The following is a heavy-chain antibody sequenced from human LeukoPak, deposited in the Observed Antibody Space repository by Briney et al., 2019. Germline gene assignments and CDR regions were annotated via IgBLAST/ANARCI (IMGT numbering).Heavy chain of an antibody. D-gene: IGHD3-10*01. CDR1: GFTFDDYG. V-gene: IGHV3-20*04. CDR3: AKVRFGVTARYYFDY. CDR2: LNWNGAST. J-gene: IGHJ4*02. Sequence: GGSLRLSCAASGFTFDDYGLSWVRQVPGKGLEWVSGLNWNGASTGYADSVKGRFTISRDNSKNTLYLQMNSLRAEDTAVYYCAKVRFGVTARYYFDYWGQGTLVTVSS.